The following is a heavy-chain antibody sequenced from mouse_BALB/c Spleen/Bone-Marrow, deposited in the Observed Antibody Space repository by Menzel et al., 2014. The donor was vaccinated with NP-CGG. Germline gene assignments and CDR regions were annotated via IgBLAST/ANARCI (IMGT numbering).Heavy chain of an antibody. D-gene: IGHD1-2*01. CDR3: TREDYGYTFAY. V-gene: IGHV5-6-4*01. J-gene: IGHJ3*01. Sequence: EVKLMESGGGLVKPGGSLKLSCAASGFTFSSYTMSWVRQTPEKRLDWVATISSCGSYTYYPDSVKGRFTISRDNAKNTLYLQMSSLKSEDTAMYYCTREDYGYTFAYWGQGTLVTVSA. CDR1: GFTFSSYT. CDR2: ISSCGSYT.